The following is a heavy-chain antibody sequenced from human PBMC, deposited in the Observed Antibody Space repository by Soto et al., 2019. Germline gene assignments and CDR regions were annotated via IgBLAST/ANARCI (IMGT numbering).Heavy chain of an antibody. V-gene: IGHV4-39*02. CDR2: IYYSGST. CDR3: AIDPGKYKYGEGYYENVGLFDP. Sequence: SETLSLTCTVSGGSISSSSYYWGWIRQPPGKGLEWIGSIYYSGSTYYNPSLKSRVTISVDTSKIQFSLKLSSVTAADTAVYYCAIDPGKYKYGEGYYENVGLFDPWGQGIPVT. D-gene: IGHD3-16*01. J-gene: IGHJ5*02. CDR1: GGSISSSSYY.